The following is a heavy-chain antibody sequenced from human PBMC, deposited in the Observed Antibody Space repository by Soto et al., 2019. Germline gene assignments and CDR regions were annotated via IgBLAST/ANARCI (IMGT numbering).Heavy chain of an antibody. Sequence: SVKVSCKASGFTFTSSAVQWVRQARGQRLEWIGWIVVGSGNTNYAQKFQERVTITRDMSTSTAYMELSSLRSEDTAVYYCAAEARSGYYPPFYYYHGMGVWGQGTTVTVSS. D-gene: IGHD5-12*01. CDR2: IVVGSGNT. V-gene: IGHV1-58*01. CDR1: GFTFTSSA. J-gene: IGHJ6*02. CDR3: AAEARSGYYPPFYYYHGMGV.